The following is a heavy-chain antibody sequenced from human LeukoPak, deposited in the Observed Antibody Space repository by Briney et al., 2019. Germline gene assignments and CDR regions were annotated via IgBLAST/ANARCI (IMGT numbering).Heavy chain of an antibody. CDR3: ARDSSSIAVAGIRFDY. D-gene: IGHD6-19*01. CDR2: INPSGGST. V-gene: IGHV1-46*01. Sequence: AASVKVSCKASGYTFTSYYMHWVRQAPGQGLEWMGIINPSGGSTSYAQKFQGRVTMTRDTSTSTVYMELSSLRSEDTAVYYCARDSSSIAVAGIRFDYWGQGTLVTVSS. CDR1: GYTFTSYY. J-gene: IGHJ4*02.